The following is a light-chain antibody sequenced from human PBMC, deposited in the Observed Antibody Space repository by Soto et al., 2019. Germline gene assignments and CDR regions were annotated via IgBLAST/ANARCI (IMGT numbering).Light chain of an antibody. CDR1: RPVIRNN. V-gene: IGKV3-20*01. CDR3: QQYGSSPGT. Sequence: EIVLTQSPDTLSLSPGERATLSCRASRPVIRNNLAWHQQKPGQTPRLLVYGASSRATGIPDRFSGSGSGTDFTLTISRLEPEDFAVYHCQQYGSSPGTFGQGTRLEIK. CDR2: GAS. J-gene: IGKJ5*01.